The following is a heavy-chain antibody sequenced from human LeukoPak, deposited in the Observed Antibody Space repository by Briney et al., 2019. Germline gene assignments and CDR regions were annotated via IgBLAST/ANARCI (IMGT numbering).Heavy chain of an antibody. CDR2: ISSSGSTI. V-gene: IGHV3-48*03. CDR1: GFTFSSYE. D-gene: IGHD3-16*01. Sequence: GGSLRLSCAASGFTFSSYEMNWVRQAPGKGLEWVSYISSSGSTIYYADSVKGRFTISRDNAKNSLYLQMNSLRAEDTAVYYCARDRSIGGAFDIWGQGTMVTVSS. CDR3: ARDRSIGGAFDI. J-gene: IGHJ3*02.